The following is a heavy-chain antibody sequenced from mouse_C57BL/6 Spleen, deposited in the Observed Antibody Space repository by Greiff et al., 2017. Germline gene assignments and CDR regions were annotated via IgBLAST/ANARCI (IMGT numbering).Heavy chain of an antibody. CDR1: GYTFTSYW. CDR3: ARLGAYYFDC. D-gene: IGHD4-1*01. J-gene: IGHJ2*01. V-gene: IGHV1-69*01. CDR2: IDPSDSYT. Sequence: QVQLKQPGAELVMPGASVKLSCKASGYTFTSYWMHWVKQRPGQGLEWIGEIDPSDSYTNYNQKFKGKSTLTVDKSSSTAYMQLSSLTSEDSAVYYCARLGAYYFDCWGQGTTLTVSS.